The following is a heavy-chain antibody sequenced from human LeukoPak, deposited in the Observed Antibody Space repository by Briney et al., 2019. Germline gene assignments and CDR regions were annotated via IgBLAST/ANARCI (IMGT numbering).Heavy chain of an antibody. J-gene: IGHJ5*02. CDR1: GYSITSGYY. V-gene: IGHV4-38-2*01. CDR2: IHHTRST. CDR3: ARVLTTWWFDP. Sequence: PSETLSLTCAVSGYSITSGYYWGWIRQPPGKGLEWIGSIHHTRSTYSNPSLKSRVTILVDTPKNQFSLRLKSVTAADTAMYYCARVLTTWWFDPWGQGTLVTVSS. D-gene: IGHD4/OR15-4a*01.